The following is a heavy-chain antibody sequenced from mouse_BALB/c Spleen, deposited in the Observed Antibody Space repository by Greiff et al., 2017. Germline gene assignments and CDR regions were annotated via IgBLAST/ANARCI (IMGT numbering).Heavy chain of an antibody. D-gene: IGHD1-2*01. CDR1: GFTFSSYT. CDR2: ISSGGSYT. V-gene: IGHV5-6-4*01. Sequence: EVQGVESGGGLVKPGGSLKLSCAASGFTFSSYTMSWVRQTPEKRLEWVATISSGGSYTYYPDSVKGRFTISRDNAKNTLYLQMSSLKSEDTAMYYCTRDVYGYYAMDYWGQGTSVTVSS. CDR3: TRDVYGYYAMDY. J-gene: IGHJ4*01.